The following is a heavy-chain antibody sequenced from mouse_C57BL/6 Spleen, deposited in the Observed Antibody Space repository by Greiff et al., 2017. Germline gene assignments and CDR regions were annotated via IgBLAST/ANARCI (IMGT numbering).Heavy chain of an antibody. D-gene: IGHD1-1*01. CDR1: GYSFTGYF. Sequence: VQLQQSGPELVKPGDSVKISCKASGYSFTGYFMNWVMQSHGKSLEWIGRINPYNGDTFYNQKFKGKATLTADKSSSTAYMELRSLTSEDSAVYFCARGTVVAYYYAMDYWGQGTSVTVSS. CDR2: INPYNGDT. J-gene: IGHJ4*01. CDR3: ARGTVVAYYYAMDY. V-gene: IGHV1-20*01.